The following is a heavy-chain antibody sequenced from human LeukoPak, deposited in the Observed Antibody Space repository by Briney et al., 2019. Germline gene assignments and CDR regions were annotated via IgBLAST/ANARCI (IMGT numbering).Heavy chain of an antibody. J-gene: IGHJ3*02. V-gene: IGHV3-33*01. D-gene: IGHD3-22*01. CDR2: IWYDGSNK. CDR1: GFTFSSYG. Sequence: PGRSLRLSCAASGFTFSSYGMHWVRQAPGKGLEWVAVIWYDGSNKYYADSVKGRFTISRDNSKNTLYLQMNSLRAEDTAVYYCARNTYYYDSSCYYRVDAFDIWGQGTMVTVSS. CDR3: ARNTYYYDSSCYYRVDAFDI.